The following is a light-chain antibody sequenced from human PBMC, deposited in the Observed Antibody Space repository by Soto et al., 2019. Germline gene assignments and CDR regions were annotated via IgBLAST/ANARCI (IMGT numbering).Light chain of an antibody. CDR2: GAS. CDR3: QQRSDWPPIN. Sequence: IVMPHSPATLSVSPCERATLSCRSSQSVSSNLAWYQQKPGQAPRLLIYGASTRATGIPARFSGSGSGTEFTLTISSLQSEDFAVYYCQQRSDWPPINCGQGTRLEIK. V-gene: IGKV3-15*01. J-gene: IGKJ5*01. CDR1: QSVSSN.